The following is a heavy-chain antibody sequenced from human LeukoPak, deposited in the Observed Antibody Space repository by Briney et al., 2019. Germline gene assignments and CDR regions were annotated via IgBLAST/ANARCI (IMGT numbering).Heavy chain of an antibody. Sequence: SQTLSLTCAVSGGSISSGGYSWSWIRQPPGKGLEWSGYIYHSGSTYYNPSLKSRVTISVDRSKNQFSLKLSSVTAADTAVYYCARRVGMVRGRDWFDPWGQGTLVTVSS. V-gene: IGHV4-30-2*01. CDR1: GGSISSGGYS. CDR3: ARRVGMVRGRDWFDP. D-gene: IGHD3-10*01. CDR2: IYHSGST. J-gene: IGHJ5*02.